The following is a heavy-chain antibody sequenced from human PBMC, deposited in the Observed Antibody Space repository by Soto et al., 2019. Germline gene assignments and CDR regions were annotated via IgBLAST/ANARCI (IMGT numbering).Heavy chain of an antibody. V-gene: IGHV3-20*01. J-gene: IGHJ4*02. CDR2: VNWNGGST. Sequence: EVQLVESGGGVVRPGGSLRLSCAASGFTFDDYGMSWVRQAPGKGLEWVSGVNWNGGSTGYADSVKGRFTISRDNAKNALYLQMNRLRAEDTALYHCASLGFGESYPGDYWGQGTLVTVSS. CDR1: GFTFDDYG. CDR3: ASLGFGESYPGDY. D-gene: IGHD3-10*01.